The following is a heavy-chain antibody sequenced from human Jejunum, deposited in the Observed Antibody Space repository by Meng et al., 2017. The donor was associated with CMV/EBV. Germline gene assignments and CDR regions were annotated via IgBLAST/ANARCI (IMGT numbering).Heavy chain of an antibody. D-gene: IGHD4-11*01. J-gene: IGHJ4*02. V-gene: IGHV3-73*01. CDR1: TCTVSG. Sequence: TCTVSGGSIRQPAGKGLEWIGRIRGKAHSYATAYTASVKGRFTISRDDSKNTAYLEMNSLKTEDTAVYYCTRADSSNYGTLFDYWGQGTLVTVSS. CDR3: TRADSSNYGTLFDY. CDR2: IRGKAHSYAT.